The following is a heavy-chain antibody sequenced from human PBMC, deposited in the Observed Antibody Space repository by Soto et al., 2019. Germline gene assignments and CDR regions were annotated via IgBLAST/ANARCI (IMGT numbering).Heavy chain of an antibody. CDR2: ISGSGSVI. D-gene: IGHD7-27*01. J-gene: IGHJ6*03. CDR3: ARDLSWGSNWYYYMDV. V-gene: IGHV3-21*01. CDR1: GFTFSSYA. Sequence: PGGSLRLSCAASGFTFSSYAMSWFRQAPGKGLEWVSAISGSGSVIDYADSVKGRFTVSRDNARNSLYLQMNSLRAEDTAVYYCARDLSWGSNWYYYMDVWGKGTTVTVSS.